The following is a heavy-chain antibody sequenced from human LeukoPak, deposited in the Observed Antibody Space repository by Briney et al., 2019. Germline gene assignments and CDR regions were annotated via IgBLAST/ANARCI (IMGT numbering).Heavy chain of an antibody. CDR1: GFTFSSYS. D-gene: IGHD3-10*01. CDR2: ISSSSSYI. CDR3: ARGRSGYYFDY. V-gene: IGHV3-21*01. Sequence: PGGSLGLSCAASGFTFSSYSMNWVRQAPGKGLEWVSSISSSSSYIYYVDSVKGRFTISRDNAKNSLHLQMNSLRAEDTAVYYCARGRSGYYFDYWGQGTLVTVSS. J-gene: IGHJ4*02.